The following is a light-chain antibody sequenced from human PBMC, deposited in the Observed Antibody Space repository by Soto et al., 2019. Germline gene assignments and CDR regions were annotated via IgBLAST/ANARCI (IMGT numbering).Light chain of an antibody. CDR2: DAS. CDR1: QSVSSY. J-gene: IGKJ1*01. Sequence: DIVLKQSPSTLSLSTRERATLSCRASQSVSSYLAWYQQKPGQAPRLLIYDASNRATGIPARFSGSGSGTDFTLTISSLEPEDFAVYYCQQRSNWPPWTFGQGTKVDIK. V-gene: IGKV3-11*01. CDR3: QQRSNWPPWT.